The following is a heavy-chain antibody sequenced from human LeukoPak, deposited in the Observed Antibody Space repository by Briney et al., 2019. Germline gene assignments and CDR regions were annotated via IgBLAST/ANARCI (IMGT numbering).Heavy chain of an antibody. CDR2: IKQDGSEK. CDR1: GFTFSSYW. CDR3: AREDTAMIDYYYYYYMDV. J-gene: IGHJ6*03. Sequence: WGSLRLSCAASGFTFSSYWMIWVRQAPGKGLEWVANIKQDGSEKYYVDSVKGRFTISRDNAKNSLYLQMNSLRAEDTAVYYCAREDTAMIDYYYYYYMDVWGKGTTVTISS. D-gene: IGHD5-18*01. V-gene: IGHV3-7*01.